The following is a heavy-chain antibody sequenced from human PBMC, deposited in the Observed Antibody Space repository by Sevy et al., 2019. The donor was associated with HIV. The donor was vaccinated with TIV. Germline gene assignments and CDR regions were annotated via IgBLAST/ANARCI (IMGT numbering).Heavy chain of an antibody. V-gene: IGHV3-33*01. Sequence: GRSLRLSCAASGFTFSNYGMHWVRQAPGKGLEWVAVIWYDGSDQYYADSVKGRFTISRDNSKNTLYLQMNSLRAADTAVYYCARGLRRGGQWLVQDGYCYFDVWGRGTLVTVSS. CDR3: ARGLRRGGQWLVQDGYCYFDV. D-gene: IGHD6-19*01. CDR2: IWYDGSDQ. CDR1: GFTFSNYG. J-gene: IGHJ2*01.